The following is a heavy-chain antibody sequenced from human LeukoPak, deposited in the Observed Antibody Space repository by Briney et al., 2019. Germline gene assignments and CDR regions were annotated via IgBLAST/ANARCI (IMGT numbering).Heavy chain of an antibody. D-gene: IGHD6-13*01. Sequence: KTSETLSLTCIVSGGSISSGGYYWSWIRQHPGKGLEWIGYIYYSGSTYYNPSLKSRVTISVDTSKNQFSLKLSSVTAADTAVYYCARVRIAAAGTEGYYFDYWGQGTLVTVSS. CDR1: GGSISSGGYY. CDR2: IYYSGST. CDR3: ARVRIAAAGTEGYYFDY. V-gene: IGHV4-31*03. J-gene: IGHJ4*02.